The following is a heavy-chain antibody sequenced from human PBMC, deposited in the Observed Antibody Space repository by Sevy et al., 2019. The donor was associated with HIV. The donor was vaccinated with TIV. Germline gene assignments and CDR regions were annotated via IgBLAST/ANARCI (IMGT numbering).Heavy chain of an antibody. V-gene: IGHV3-53*01. J-gene: IGHJ4*02. D-gene: IGHD6-19*01. Sequence: GGSLRLSCAASGFTVSSNYMSWVRQAPGKGLEWVSVIYSGGSTYYTDSVKDRFTISRDNSKNTLYLQMNSLRAEDTAVYYCARGGLTVALDYWGQGTLVTVSS. CDR1: GFTVSSNY. CDR2: IYSGGST. CDR3: ARGGLTVALDY.